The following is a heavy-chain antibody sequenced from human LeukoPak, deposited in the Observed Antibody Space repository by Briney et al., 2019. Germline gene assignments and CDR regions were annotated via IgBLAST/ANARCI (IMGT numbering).Heavy chain of an antibody. CDR2: INSDGSHT. CDR1: GFAFSTYW. D-gene: IGHD4-17*01. V-gene: IGHV3-74*01. J-gene: IGHJ4*02. CDR3: AKSYGDYLGYFDS. Sequence: GGSLRLSCGASGFAFSTYWMHWVRQVPGKGLVWVSRINSDGSHTTYADSVKGRFTISRDKSKNTLFLQMNSLRAEDTAVYYCAKSYGDYLGYFDSWGQGTLVTVSS.